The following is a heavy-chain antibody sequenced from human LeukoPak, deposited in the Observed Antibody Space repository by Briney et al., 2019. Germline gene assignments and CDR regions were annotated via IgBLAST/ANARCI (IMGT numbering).Heavy chain of an antibody. J-gene: IGHJ4*02. Sequence: GGSLRLSCAASGFSFRSFAMHWVRQAPGKGLDWVAIIWYDGTNKYYADSVKGRFTISRDNSKNTLFLQMSSLRVEGTAVYYCARAYSGKEIDSWGQGTLVTVSS. CDR1: GFSFRSFA. CDR3: ARAYSGKEIDS. CDR2: IWYDGTNK. V-gene: IGHV3-33*01. D-gene: IGHD6-25*01.